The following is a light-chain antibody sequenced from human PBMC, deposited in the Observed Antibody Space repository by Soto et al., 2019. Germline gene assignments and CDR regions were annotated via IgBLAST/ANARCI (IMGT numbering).Light chain of an antibody. CDR1: SSNIGAGYD. CDR3: QSHDSSLSNSV. CDR2: GNT. J-gene: IGLJ2*01. Sequence: QSVLTQTPSVSGAPGQRVTISCTGTSSNIGAGYDVHWYQQLPGTAPKLLIYGNTNRPSGVPDRFSGSKSGTSASLAITGLQAEDEADYYCQSHDSSLSNSVFGGGTKLTVL. V-gene: IGLV1-40*01.